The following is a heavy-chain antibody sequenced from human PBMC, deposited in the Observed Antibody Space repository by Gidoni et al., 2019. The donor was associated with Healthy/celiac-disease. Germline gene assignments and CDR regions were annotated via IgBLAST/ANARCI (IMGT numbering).Heavy chain of an antibody. J-gene: IGHJ4*02. Sequence: EVQLVESGGGLVKPGGSLSLSCAASGFTLRNALMSWVRQAPGKGLGWVGRIKSKTGGGTTYYAAPVKGRFTISRDDSKNTLYLQMNSLKTEDTAVYYCTTLYDSSGYYFGYWGQGTLVPSPQ. D-gene: IGHD3-22*01. CDR2: IKSKTGGGTT. CDR3: TTLYDSSGYYFGY. V-gene: IGHV3-15*01. CDR1: GFTLRNAL.